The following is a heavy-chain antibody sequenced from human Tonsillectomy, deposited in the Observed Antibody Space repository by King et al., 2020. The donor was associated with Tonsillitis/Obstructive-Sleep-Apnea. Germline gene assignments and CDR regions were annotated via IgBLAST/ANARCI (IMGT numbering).Heavy chain of an antibody. Sequence: VQLVESVGGVVQTVRSLRLSFAASGFTFSSYGMHWGRQAPGKVLEWVAVISYDGSDDYFADSGKGRLTISRDNSKNTLYLQMNSLRAKDTAVYYCAKLATVNIFDYWARESWSPSPQ. J-gene: IGHJ4*02. CDR1: GFTFSSYG. CDR2: ISYDGSDD. V-gene: IGHV3-30*18. D-gene: IGHD5-24*01. CDR3: AKLATVNIFDY.